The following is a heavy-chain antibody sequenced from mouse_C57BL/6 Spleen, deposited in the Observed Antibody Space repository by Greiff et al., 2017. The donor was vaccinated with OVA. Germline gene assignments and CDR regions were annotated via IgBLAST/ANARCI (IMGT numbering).Heavy chain of an antibody. CDR2: ISSGSSTI. CDR3: ARPDDYVWFAY. J-gene: IGHJ3*01. D-gene: IGHD2-4*01. Sequence: VQLQQSGGGLVKPGGSLKLSCAASGFTFSDYGMHWVRQAPEKGLEWVAYISSGSSTIYYADTVKGRFTISRDNAKNTLFLQMTSLRSEDTAMYYCARPDDYVWFAYWGQGTLVTVSA. CDR1: GFTFSDYG. V-gene: IGHV5-17*01.